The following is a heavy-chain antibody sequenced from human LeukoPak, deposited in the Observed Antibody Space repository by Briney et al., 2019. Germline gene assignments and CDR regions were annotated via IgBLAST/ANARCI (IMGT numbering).Heavy chain of an antibody. CDR3: ARHTVTTSFDY. J-gene: IGHJ4*02. CDR2: IYDSGST. Sequence: SETLSLTCTVSGGSIRSSYYYWGWIRQPPGKGLEWIGSIYDSGSTYYNPSLKSRVTISVDTSKNQFSLKLNSVTAADTAVYYCARHTVTTSFDYWGQGTLVTVSS. V-gene: IGHV4-39*01. D-gene: IGHD4-17*01. CDR1: GGSIRSSYYY.